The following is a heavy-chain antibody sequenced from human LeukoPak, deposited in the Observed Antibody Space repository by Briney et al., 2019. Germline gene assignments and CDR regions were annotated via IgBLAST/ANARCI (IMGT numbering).Heavy chain of an antibody. D-gene: IGHD4-23*01. CDR2: ISSWRSYK. J-gene: IGHJ4*02. CDR3: ARDAYGGSGPTKDF. CDR1: GFSISRYS. V-gene: IGHV3-21*06. Sequence: PGGSLRLSCAASGFSISRYSMNWVRQAPGKGLEWVSSISSWRSYKYYADSAKRRFNNSRDNDKNSLYLQKDSLRAEDTAVYYCARDAYGGSGPTKDFWGQGDLFTVSS.